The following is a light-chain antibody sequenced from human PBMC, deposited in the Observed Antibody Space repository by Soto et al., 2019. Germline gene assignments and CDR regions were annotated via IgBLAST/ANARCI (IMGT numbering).Light chain of an antibody. CDR3: QQYGSSRGFT. CDR1: QSVRSSY. J-gene: IGKJ3*01. V-gene: IGKV3-20*01. CDR2: GAS. Sequence: EIVLTQSPGTLSLSPGERATLSCRASQSVRSSYLAWYQQKPGQAPRRLIYGASGRATGIPDRFSGRGSGPDFTLTISRLEPEDFAVYYCQQYGSSRGFTFGPGTKVDIK.